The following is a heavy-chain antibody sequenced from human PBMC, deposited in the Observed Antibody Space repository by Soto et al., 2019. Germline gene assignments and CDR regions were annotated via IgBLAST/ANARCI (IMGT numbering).Heavy chain of an antibody. D-gene: IGHD3-10*01. CDR1: GGSFSGYY. J-gene: IGHJ4*02. Sequence: QVQLQQWGAGLLKPSETLSLTCAVYGGSFSGYYWSWIRQPPGKGLEWIGEINHSGSTNYNPSLKRRVTISVDTSKNQFSLKLSSVTAADTAVYYCARGLTRSVRGVIWFDYWGQGTLVTVSS. CDR2: INHSGST. CDR3: ARGLTRSVRGVIWFDY. V-gene: IGHV4-34*01.